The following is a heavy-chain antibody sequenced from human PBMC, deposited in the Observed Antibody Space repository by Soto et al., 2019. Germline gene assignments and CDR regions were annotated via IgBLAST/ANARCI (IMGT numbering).Heavy chain of an antibody. D-gene: IGHD2-2*02. J-gene: IGHJ4*02. V-gene: IGHV1-69*02. CDR3: AMEYCSSTSCYKDY. Sequence: QVQLVQSGAEVKKPGSSVKVSCKASGGTFSSYTISWVRQAPGQGLEWMGRVIPILGIANYAQKFQGRVTITADKSTSTAYMEVRSLRSEDTAVYYCAMEYCSSTSCYKDYLGQGTLVTVSS. CDR1: GGTFSSYT. CDR2: VIPILGIA.